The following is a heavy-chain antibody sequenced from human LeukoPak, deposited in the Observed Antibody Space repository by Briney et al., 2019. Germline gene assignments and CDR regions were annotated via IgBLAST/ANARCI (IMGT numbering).Heavy chain of an antibody. CDR2: MHYSGRT. Sequence: SETLSLTCTVSGVSIRSGTFYWAWIRQPPGKGLEWIATMHYSGRTYNNPSLRSRVTISMDTSKNEFSLKLSSVTAADTAVYYCARDEKGVRYPPVLWGQGTLVTVSS. D-gene: IGHD2-8*01. CDR1: GVSIRSGTFY. J-gene: IGHJ4*02. V-gene: IGHV4-39*07. CDR3: ARDEKGVRYPPVL.